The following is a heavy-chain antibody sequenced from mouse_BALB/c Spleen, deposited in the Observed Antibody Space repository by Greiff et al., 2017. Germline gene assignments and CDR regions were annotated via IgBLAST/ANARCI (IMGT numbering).Heavy chain of an antibody. CDR1: GYTFTDYA. V-gene: IGHV1S137*01. Sequence: VKLMESGAELVRPGVSVKISCKGSGYTFTDYAMHWVKQSHAKSLEWIGVISTYYGDASYNQKFKGKATMTVDKSSSTAYMELARLTSEDSAIYYCARRGYGYLDYWGQGTTLTVSS. CDR3: ARRGYGYLDY. CDR2: ISTYYGDA. D-gene: IGHD3-1*01. J-gene: IGHJ2*01.